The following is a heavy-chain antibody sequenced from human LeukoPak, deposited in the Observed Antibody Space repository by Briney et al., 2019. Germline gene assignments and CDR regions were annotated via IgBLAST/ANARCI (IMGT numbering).Heavy chain of an antibody. J-gene: IGHJ4*02. V-gene: IGHV3-30*04. Sequence: PGRSLRLSCAASGFTFSSYAMHWVRQAPGKGLEWVAVISYDGSNKYYADSVKGRFTISRDNSKNTLYLQMNSLRAEDTAVYYCASWDIVVVPAWPGDYWGQGTLVTVSS. CDR2: ISYDGSNK. CDR1: GFTFSSYA. CDR3: ASWDIVVVPAWPGDY. D-gene: IGHD2-2*01.